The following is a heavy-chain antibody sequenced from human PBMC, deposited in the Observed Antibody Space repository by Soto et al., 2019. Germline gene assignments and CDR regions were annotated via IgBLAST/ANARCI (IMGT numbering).Heavy chain of an antibody. J-gene: IGHJ5*02. Sequence: EVQLLESGGGLVQPGGSLRLSCAASGFTFSSYAMSWVRQAPGKGLEWVSAISGSGFSTYYADSVKGRFTISRDNSKSTLYLQMNSLRAEDKAVYYCAKDRGVYCSGGSCYLNWFDPWGQGTLVTVSS. CDR2: ISGSGFST. CDR3: AKDRGVYCSGGSCYLNWFDP. D-gene: IGHD2-15*01. V-gene: IGHV3-23*01. CDR1: GFTFSSYA.